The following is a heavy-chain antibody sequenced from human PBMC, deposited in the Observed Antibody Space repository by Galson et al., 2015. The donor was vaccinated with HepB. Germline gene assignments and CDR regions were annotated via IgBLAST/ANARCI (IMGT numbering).Heavy chain of an antibody. Sequence: SLRLSCAASGFTFSSYAMSWVRQAPGKGLEWVSAISGSGGSTYYADSMKGRFTISRDNSKNTLYLQMNSLRAEDTAVYYCAKRSGYSVWISKHFDYWGQGAMVTGSS. CDR3: AKRSGYSVWISKHFDY. CDR1: GFTFSSYA. CDR2: ISGSGGST. J-gene: IGHJ4*02. V-gene: IGHV3-23*01. D-gene: IGHD5-18*01.